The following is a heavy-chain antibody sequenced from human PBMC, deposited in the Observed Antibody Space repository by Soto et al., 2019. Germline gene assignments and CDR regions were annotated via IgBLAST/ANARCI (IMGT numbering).Heavy chain of an antibody. V-gene: IGHV3-13*01. CDR3: ARRIAAGGGVVAFDI. CDR2: IGTAGDS. J-gene: IGHJ3*02. Sequence: EVQLVESGGGLVQWGGSLRLSCAASGFTFKNYDMHWVRQPTGKNLEWVSAIGTAGDSYYSDSVKDRFTISRENAKNSLFLQMNGLRVGDTALYYCARRIAAGGGVVAFDIWGQGTMVIVSS. D-gene: IGHD6-13*01. CDR1: GFTFKNYD.